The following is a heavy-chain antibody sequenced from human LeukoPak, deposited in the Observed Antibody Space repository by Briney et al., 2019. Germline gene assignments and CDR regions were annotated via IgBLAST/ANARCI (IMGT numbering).Heavy chain of an antibody. V-gene: IGHV3-7*01. CDR3: TRVEETATTAAIIRKYSYYYYYMDV. CDR2: IKQDGSEK. J-gene: IGHJ6*03. D-gene: IGHD4-11*01. CDR1: GFTFSTYR. Sequence: GRSLRLSCAASGFTFSTYRMSWVRQAPGKGLEWVANIKQDGSEKHYVDSVKGRFTISRDNAKNSLYLQMSSLRAEDTAVYYCTRVEETATTAAIIRKYSYYYYYMDVWGKGNTVTVSS.